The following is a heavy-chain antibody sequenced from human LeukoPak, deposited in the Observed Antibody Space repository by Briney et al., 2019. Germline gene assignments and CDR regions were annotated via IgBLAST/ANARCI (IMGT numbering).Heavy chain of an antibody. CDR3: ARESAAAGSFDY. CDR1: GFTLSSYE. D-gene: IGHD6-13*01. V-gene: IGHV3-33*08. CDR2: IWYDGSNK. J-gene: IGHJ4*02. Sequence: GGSLRLSCADSGFTLSSYEMNWARQAPGKGLEWVAVIWYDGSNKYYADSVKGRFTISRDNSKNTLYLQMNSLRAEDTAVYYCARESAAAGSFDYWGQGTLVTVSS.